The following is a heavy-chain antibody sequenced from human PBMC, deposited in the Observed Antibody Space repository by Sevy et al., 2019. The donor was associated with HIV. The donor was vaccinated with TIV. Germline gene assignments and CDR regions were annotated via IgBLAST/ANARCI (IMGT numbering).Heavy chain of an antibody. CDR1: GFTFSSYS. D-gene: IGHD3-3*01. CDR2: ISSSSSYI. V-gene: IGHV3-21*01. Sequence: GGSLRLSCAASGFTFSSYSMNWVRHAPGKGLEWVSSISSSSSYIYYADSVKGRFTISRDNAKNSLYLQMNSLRAEDTAVYYCARDILTIFGVADYWGQGTLVTVSS. CDR3: ARDILTIFGVADY. J-gene: IGHJ4*02.